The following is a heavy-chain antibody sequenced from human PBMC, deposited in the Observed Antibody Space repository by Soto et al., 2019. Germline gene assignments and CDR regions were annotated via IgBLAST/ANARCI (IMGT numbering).Heavy chain of an antibody. Sequence: GGSLRLSCAASGFTFSIYAMHWFRQAPGKGLEWVAVISYDGSNKYYADSVKGRLTISRDNSKNTLYLQMNSLRAEDTAVYYCARSQPYYDFWSGLLDVWGQGTTVTVSS. CDR2: ISYDGSNK. CDR1: GFTFSIYA. CDR3: ARSQPYYDFWSGLLDV. V-gene: IGHV3-30-3*01. D-gene: IGHD3-3*01. J-gene: IGHJ6*02.